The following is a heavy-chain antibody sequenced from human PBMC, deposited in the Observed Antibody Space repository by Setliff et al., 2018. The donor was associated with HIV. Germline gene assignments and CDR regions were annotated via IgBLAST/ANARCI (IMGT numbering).Heavy chain of an antibody. Sequence: PSETLSLTCTVSGGSISSYYWSWIRQPPGKGLEWIGYIYPSGSTNYNPSLKSRVTISVDTSKNQFSLKLSSVTAADTAVYYCASYDILTGYYGHYFDYWGQGTLVTVSS. D-gene: IGHD3-9*01. CDR1: GGSISSYY. CDR3: ASYDILTGYYGHYFDY. J-gene: IGHJ4*02. CDR2: IYPSGST. V-gene: IGHV4-4*08.